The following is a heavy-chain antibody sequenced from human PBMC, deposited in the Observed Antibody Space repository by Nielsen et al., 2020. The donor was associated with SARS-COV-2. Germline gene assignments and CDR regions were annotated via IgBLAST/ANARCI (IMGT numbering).Heavy chain of an antibody. Sequence: GESLKISCAASGFTFSSYSMNWVRQAPGKGLEWVSSISSSSSYIYYADSVKGRFTISRDNAKNSLYLQMNSLRAEDTAVYYCARVRAVTKSFDYWGQGTLVTVSS. D-gene: IGHD4-17*01. V-gene: IGHV3-21*04. CDR2: ISSSSSYI. CDR1: GFTFSSYS. J-gene: IGHJ4*02. CDR3: ARVRAVTKSFDY.